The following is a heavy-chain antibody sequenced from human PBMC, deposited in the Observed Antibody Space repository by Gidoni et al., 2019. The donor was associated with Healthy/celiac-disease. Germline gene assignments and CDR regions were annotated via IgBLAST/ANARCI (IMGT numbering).Heavy chain of an antibody. CDR1: GVSISSSSYY. D-gene: IGHD5-12*01. CDR3: ARVRIVATMVMEDY. V-gene: IGHV4-39*01. CDR2: IYYSGST. Sequence: QLQLQESGPGLVTPSETLSLTCTVSGVSISSSSYYWGWIRQPPGKGLEWIGSIYYSGSTYYNPYLKSRVTISVDTSKNQFSLKLSSVTAADTAVYYCARVRIVATMVMEDYWGQGTLVTVSS. J-gene: IGHJ4*02.